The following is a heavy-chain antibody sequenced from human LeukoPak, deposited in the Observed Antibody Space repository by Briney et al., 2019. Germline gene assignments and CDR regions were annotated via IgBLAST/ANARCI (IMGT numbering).Heavy chain of an antibody. CDR1: GYSISSGYY. J-gene: IGHJ5*02. CDR3: ARGYSSSWYLNWFDP. V-gene: IGHV4-38-2*02. Sequence: SETRSLTCTVSGYSISSGYYWGWLRQPPGKGLEWIGSIYHSGSTYYNPSLKSQVTISVDTSKNQFSLKLTSVTAADTAVYYCARGYSSSWYLNWFDPWGQGTLVTVSS. D-gene: IGHD6-13*01. CDR2: IYHSGST.